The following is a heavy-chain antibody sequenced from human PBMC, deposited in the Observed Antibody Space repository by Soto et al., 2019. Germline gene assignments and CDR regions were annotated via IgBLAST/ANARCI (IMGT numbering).Heavy chain of an antibody. Sequence: PSQTLSLTCAISGDSVSSNSAAWNWIRQSPSRGLEWLGRTYYRSKWYNDYAVYVKSRITLNPSTSKNQFSLQLNSVTPEDTAVYYCSRGSCGSDCYSDAFDICGQGTLVPVSS. D-gene: IGHD2-21*02. CDR2: TYYRSKWYN. V-gene: IGHV6-1*01. J-gene: IGHJ3*02. CDR1: GDSVSSNSAA. CDR3: SRGSCGSDCYSDAFDI.